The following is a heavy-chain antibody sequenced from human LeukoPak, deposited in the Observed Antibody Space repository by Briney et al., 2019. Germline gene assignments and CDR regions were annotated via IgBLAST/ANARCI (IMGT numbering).Heavy chain of an antibody. J-gene: IGHJ4*02. CDR3: AKDEAAAGLFDY. Sequence: PGGSLRLSCAASGFTFSSYAMSWVRQAPGKGLEWVSVISGSGGSTYYADSVKGRFTISRDNSKNTLYLQMNSLRAEDTAVYYCAKDEAAAGLFDYWGQGTLVTVSS. CDR2: ISGSGGST. D-gene: IGHD6-13*01. V-gene: IGHV3-23*01. CDR1: GFTFSSYA.